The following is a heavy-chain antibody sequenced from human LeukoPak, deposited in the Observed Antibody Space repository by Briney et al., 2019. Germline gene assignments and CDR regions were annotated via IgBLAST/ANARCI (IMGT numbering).Heavy chain of an antibody. Sequence: GGSLRLSCAASGFTFSSYSMNWVRQAPGKGLEWVSSISSSSSYIYYAGSVKGRFTISRDNAKNSLYLQMNSLRAEDTAVYYCARATTSAFDIWGQGTMVTVSS. V-gene: IGHV3-21*01. CDR2: ISSSSSYI. CDR3: ARATTSAFDI. CDR1: GFTFSSYS. D-gene: IGHD5-12*01. J-gene: IGHJ3*02.